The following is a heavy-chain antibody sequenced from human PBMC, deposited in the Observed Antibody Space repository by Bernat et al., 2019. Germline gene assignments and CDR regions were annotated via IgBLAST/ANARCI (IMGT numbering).Heavy chain of an antibody. V-gene: IGHV4-30-4*01. J-gene: IGHJ4*02. CDR3: ARGSDERGTGEA. CDR2: IYYSGST. CDR1: GGSISSGDYY. D-gene: IGHD3-10*01. Sequence: VQLQESGPGLVKPSQTLSLTCNVSGGSISSGDYYWSWIRQPPGKGLEWIGYIYYSGSTYDNPSLKSRGTRAGDTAKNQGARKRSAGTAADTAGYDGARGSDERGTGEAWGQGTRVTGSA.